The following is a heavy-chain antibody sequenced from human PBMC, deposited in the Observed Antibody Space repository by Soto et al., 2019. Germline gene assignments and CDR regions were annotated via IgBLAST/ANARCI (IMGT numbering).Heavy chain of an antibody. CDR1: GYTFTSYD. Sequence: QVQLVQSGDEVKKPGASVKVSCKAAGYTFTSYDINWVRQATGQGFEWMGWMNPNSGNTGYAQKFQGRVTLTRDTSISTAFMELSSLRSEDTAVYYCARGPRNWGVDYWGQGTLVTVSS. CDR2: MNPNSGNT. D-gene: IGHD7-27*01. V-gene: IGHV1-8*01. J-gene: IGHJ4*02. CDR3: ARGPRNWGVDY.